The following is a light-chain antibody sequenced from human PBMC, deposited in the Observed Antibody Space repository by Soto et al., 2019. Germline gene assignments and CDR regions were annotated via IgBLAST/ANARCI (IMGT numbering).Light chain of an antibody. V-gene: IGLV2-14*01. J-gene: IGLJ1*01. CDR1: SSDVGGYNY. CDR3: SSYTSSSTLYV. CDR2: EVS. Sequence: QSVLTQPASVSVSPGQSITISCTGTSSDVGGYNYVSLYQQHPGKAPKLMIYEVSNRPSGVSNRFSGSKSGNTASLTISGLQAEDEADYYCSSYTSSSTLYVFGTGTKVTVL.